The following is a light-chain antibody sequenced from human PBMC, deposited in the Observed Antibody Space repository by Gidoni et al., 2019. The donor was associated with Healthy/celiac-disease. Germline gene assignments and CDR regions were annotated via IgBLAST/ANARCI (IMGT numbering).Light chain of an antibody. CDR1: ALPKQY. CDR2: KDS. J-gene: IGLJ2*01. CDR3: QSADSSGTCVV. Sequence: SYELTQPPSVSVSPGQTARITCSGDALPKQYAYWYPQKPGQAPVLVIYKDSERPSGIPERFSGSSSGTTVTLTISGVQAEDEADYYCQSADSSGTCVVFGGGTKLTVL. V-gene: IGLV3-25*03.